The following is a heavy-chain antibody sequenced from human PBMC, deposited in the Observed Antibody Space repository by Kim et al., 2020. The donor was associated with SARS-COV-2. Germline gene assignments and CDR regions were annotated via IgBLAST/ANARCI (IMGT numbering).Heavy chain of an antibody. V-gene: IGHV4-39*01. CDR1: GGSISSSSYY. CDR3: ARRGSGLPSDY. D-gene: IGHD6-19*01. Sequence: SETLSLTCTVSGGSISSSSYYWGWIRQPPGKGLEWIGSIYYSGSTYYNPSLKSRVTISVDTSKNQFSLKLSSVTAADTAVYYCARRGSGLPSDYWGQGTLVTVSS. CDR2: IYYSGST. J-gene: IGHJ4*02.